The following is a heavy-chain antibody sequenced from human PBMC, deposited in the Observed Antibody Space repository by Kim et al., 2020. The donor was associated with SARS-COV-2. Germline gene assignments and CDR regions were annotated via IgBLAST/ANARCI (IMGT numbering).Heavy chain of an antibody. J-gene: IGHJ4*02. CDR3: ATGLTTAMAPDFDY. V-gene: IGHV1-24*01. D-gene: IGHD5-18*01. Sequence: AQKFQGRVTMTEDTSTDTAYMELSSLRSEDTAVYYCATGLTTAMAPDFDYWGQGTLVTVSS.